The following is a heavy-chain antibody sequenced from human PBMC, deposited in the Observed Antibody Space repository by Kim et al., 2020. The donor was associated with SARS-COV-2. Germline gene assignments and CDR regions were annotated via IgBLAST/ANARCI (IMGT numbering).Heavy chain of an antibody. CDR1: GFTFSGSA. D-gene: IGHD2-2*01. J-gene: IGHJ3*02. Sequence: GWSLRLSCAASGFTFSGSAMHWVRQASGKGLEWVGRIRSKANSYATAYAASVKGRFTISRDDSKNTAYLQMNSLKTEDTAVYYCTRPGGVVPAADGAFDIWGQGTMVTVSS. V-gene: IGHV3-73*01. CDR2: IRSKANSYAT. CDR3: TRPGGVVPAADGAFDI.